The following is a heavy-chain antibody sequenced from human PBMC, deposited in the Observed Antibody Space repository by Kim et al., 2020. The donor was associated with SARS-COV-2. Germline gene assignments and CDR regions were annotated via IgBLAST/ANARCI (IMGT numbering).Heavy chain of an antibody. J-gene: IGHJ2*01. CDR1: GYTFTGYY. D-gene: IGHD6-6*01. CDR3: ARRSGSSGWYFDL. V-gene: IGHV1-2*02. Sequence: ASVKVSCKASGYTFTGYYMHWVRQAPGQGLEWMGWINPNSGGTNYAQKFQGRVTMTRDTSISTAYMELSRLRSDDTAVYYCARRSGSSGWYFDLWGRGTLVTVSS. CDR2: INPNSGGT.